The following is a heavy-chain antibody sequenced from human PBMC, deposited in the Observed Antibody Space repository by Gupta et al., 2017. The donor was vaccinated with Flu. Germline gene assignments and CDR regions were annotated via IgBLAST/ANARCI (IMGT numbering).Heavy chain of an antibody. D-gene: IGHD3-10*01. CDR2: ISSSWNQV. V-gene: IGHV3-21*02. Sequence: VQVVASGGGLVKPGGSRRRSCDGSGFLFKHYTINWVRQAPGKGLEWVSSISSSWNQVFYAHAGKGRFTISRDNANNSLFLQMNSLRDEDTATYYCARGAGKVRGFVGAGGGMDVWGLGTTVTVAS. CDR1: GFLFKHYT. J-gene: IGHJ6*02. CDR3: ARGAGKVRGFVGAGGGMDV.